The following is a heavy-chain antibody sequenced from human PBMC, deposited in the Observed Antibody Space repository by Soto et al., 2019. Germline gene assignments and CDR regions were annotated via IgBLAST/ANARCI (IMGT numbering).Heavy chain of an antibody. V-gene: IGHV1-8*01. J-gene: IGHJ4*02. D-gene: IGHD6-19*01. Sequence: QVQVVQSGAEVKKPGASVKVSCKASGYTFTSSDINWVRQATGQGLEWMGWMNPNNGNTGYAQEFQGRVTMTRDTSITTAYMELSSLTSDDTAIYYCATSGSGWYLYWGQGTLVTVSS. CDR1: GYTFTSSD. CDR3: ATSGSGWYLY. CDR2: MNPNNGNT.